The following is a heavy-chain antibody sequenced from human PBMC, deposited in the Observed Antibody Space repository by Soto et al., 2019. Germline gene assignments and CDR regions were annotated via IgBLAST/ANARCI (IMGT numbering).Heavy chain of an antibody. CDR1: GNTFSNYY. CDR3: ARGGHVVVVTAAFDY. CDR2: INPSGGHT. V-gene: IGHV1-46*03. D-gene: IGHD2-21*02. J-gene: IGHJ4*02. Sequence: QVQLVQSGAEVKKPGASVKVSCKASGNTFSNYYIHWVRQAPGQGLEWMGTINPSGGHTTYAQKLLDRVTMTRDTSTSTVYMELTSLRSEDTALYYCARGGHVVVVTAAFDYWGQGTLVTVSS.